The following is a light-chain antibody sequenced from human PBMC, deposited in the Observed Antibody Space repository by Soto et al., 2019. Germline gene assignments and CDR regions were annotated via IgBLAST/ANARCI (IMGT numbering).Light chain of an antibody. CDR2: HAS. CDR1: QDIQNA. Sequence: DIQMTQSPSSLSASVGDRVTITCRASQDIQNALGWYQQKPGTAPKLLIYHASTLESGVPSRFSGSGSGTEFTLTISSLQPDDFATYYCQQYNSYSFGQGTKVDIK. CDR3: QQYNSYS. V-gene: IGKV1-17*01. J-gene: IGKJ1*01.